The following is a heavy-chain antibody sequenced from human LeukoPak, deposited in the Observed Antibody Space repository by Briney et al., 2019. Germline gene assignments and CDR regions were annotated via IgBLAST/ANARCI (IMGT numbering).Heavy chain of an antibody. CDR2: ISGSGGST. CDR3: AKENQQLVRGASDY. CDR1: GFTFGSYA. D-gene: IGHD6-6*01. Sequence: GGSLRLSCAASGFTFGSYAMSWVRQAPGKGLEWVSAISGSGGSTFYADSVKGRFTISRDNSKNTMYMQMNSLRAEDTAVYYCAKENQQLVRGASDYWGQGTLVTVSS. J-gene: IGHJ4*02. V-gene: IGHV3-23*01.